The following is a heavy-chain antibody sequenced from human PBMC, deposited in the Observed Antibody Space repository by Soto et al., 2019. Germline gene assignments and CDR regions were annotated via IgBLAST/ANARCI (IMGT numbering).Heavy chain of an antibody. J-gene: IGHJ3*01. CDR1: GFTFTSSA. CDR2: IVVGSGNT. V-gene: IGHV1-58*02. CDR3: ATDPQHSGRPRI. Sequence: VASVKVSCKASGFTFTSSAMQWVRQARGQRLEWMGWIVVGSGNTNYAQKFQGRVTISRDVSTSTAYMEMSSLRSEDTAVYYCATDPQHSGRPRIWGQGTMVTVS. D-gene: IGHD1-26*01.